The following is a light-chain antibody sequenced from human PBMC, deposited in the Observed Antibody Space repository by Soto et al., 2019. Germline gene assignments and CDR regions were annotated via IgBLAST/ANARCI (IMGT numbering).Light chain of an antibody. CDR2: VVT. J-gene: IGLJ1*01. CDR1: SIDVGDSDF. Sequence: QSALTQPRSVSGSPGQSVTISCTGTSIDVGDSDFVSWYQQHPGKAPKPMIYVVTKRPSGVPDRFSGSKSGNTASLTISGLQDEDEADYYCSSFAATHTYIFGTGTKLTVL. V-gene: IGLV2-11*01. CDR3: SSFAATHTYI.